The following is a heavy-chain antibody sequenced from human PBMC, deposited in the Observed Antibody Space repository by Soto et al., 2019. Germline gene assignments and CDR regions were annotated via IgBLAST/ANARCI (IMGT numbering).Heavy chain of an antibody. V-gene: IGHV4-59*08. Sequence: SEILSLTCTVSGASISGYHWGWIRQPPGKGLEWIGYIYYTGSTNYNPSLKSRVTMSVDTSKNHFSLKLNSVTAADTAVYYCARVFSDSSSFFDPWGQGTLVTVSS. CDR2: IYYTGST. CDR1: GASISGYH. CDR3: ARVFSDSSSFFDP. D-gene: IGHD6-13*01. J-gene: IGHJ5*02.